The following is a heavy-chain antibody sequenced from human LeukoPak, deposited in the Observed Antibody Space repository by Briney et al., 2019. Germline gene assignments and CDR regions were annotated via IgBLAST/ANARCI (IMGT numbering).Heavy chain of an antibody. CDR3: ARSASYCSGGSCYQYYYYYYMDV. D-gene: IGHD2-15*01. CDR1: GGSFSGYY. J-gene: IGHJ6*03. Sequence: PSETLSLTCAVYGGSFSGYYWSWIRQPPGKGLEWIGEINHSGSTNYNPSLKSRVTISVDTSKNQFSLKLSSVTAADTAVYYCARSASYCSGGSCYQYYYYYYMDVWGKGTTVTISS. V-gene: IGHV4-34*01. CDR2: INHSGST.